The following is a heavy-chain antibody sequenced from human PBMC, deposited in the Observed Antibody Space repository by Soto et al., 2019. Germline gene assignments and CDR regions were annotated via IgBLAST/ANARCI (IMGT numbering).Heavy chain of an antibody. J-gene: IGHJ4*02. V-gene: IGHV3-9*01. Sequence: EVQLVESGGGLVQPGRSLRLSCAASGFTFDDYAMHWVRQAPGKGLEWVSGISWNSGSIGYADSVKGRFTISRDNAKNYLYLQMNSLRAEDPALYYCAKELTGEFDYRGQGTLVTVSS. CDR2: ISWNSGSI. CDR3: AKELTGEFDY. CDR1: GFTFDDYA. D-gene: IGHD7-27*01.